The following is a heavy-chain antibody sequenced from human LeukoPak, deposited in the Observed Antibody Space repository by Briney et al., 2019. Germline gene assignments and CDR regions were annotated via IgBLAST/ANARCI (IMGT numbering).Heavy chain of an antibody. CDR1: GFDFSNYA. Sequence: GGSLRLSCAASGFDFSNYAMAWVRQAPGKGLEWMSAIGGSDSGTFFRDSVKGRFTISRDNSNNRLYLEMNSLRAEDTAVYYCVKQWSLAAAGTFDFWGQGTLVTVSS. V-gene: IGHV3-23*01. D-gene: IGHD6-13*01. CDR2: IGGSDSGT. J-gene: IGHJ4*02. CDR3: VKQWSLAAAGTFDF.